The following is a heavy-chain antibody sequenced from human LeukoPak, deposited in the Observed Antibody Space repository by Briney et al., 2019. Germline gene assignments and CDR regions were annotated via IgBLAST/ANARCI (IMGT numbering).Heavy chain of an antibody. Sequence: GGSLRLSCAASGFILGSHWMHWVRQGPGKGLVWVSRISSDGSRTNYADSVKGRFTISRDNAKNTLYLQMNSLRVEDTAVYYCSRIYPPMWGQGILVTVSS. CDR2: ISSDGSRT. CDR1: GFILGSHW. D-gene: IGHD2-2*01. V-gene: IGHV3-74*01. CDR3: SRIYPPM. J-gene: IGHJ4*02.